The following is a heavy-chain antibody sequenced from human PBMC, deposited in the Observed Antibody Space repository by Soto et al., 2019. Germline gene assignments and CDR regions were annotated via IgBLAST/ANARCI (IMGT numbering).Heavy chain of an antibody. J-gene: IGHJ4*02. CDR3: ARDRTHDPVSSGGHAGIKRGYYFDY. V-gene: IGHV4-34*01. CDR2: INHSGST. CDR1: GGSFSGYY. Sequence: SETLSLTCAVYGGSFSGYYWSWIRQPPGKGLEWIGEINHSGSTNYNPSLKSRITISVDTSKNQFSLKLSSVTAADTAVYYCARDRTHDPVSSGGHAGIKRGYYFDYWGQGTLVTVSS. D-gene: IGHD3-22*01.